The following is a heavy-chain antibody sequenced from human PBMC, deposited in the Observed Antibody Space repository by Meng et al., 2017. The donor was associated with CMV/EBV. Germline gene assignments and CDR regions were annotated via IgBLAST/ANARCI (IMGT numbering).Heavy chain of an antibody. CDR1: GFNFSNGW. D-gene: IGHD3-3*01. Sequence: CAASGFNFSNGWMNWVRQAPGKGLEWVGRIKSKTDGGTTDYAAPVKGRFTISRDDSKNTLYLQMNSLKTEDTAVYYCTTDGFWSGYYNWGQGTLVTVSS. CDR2: IKSKTDGGTT. V-gene: IGHV3-15*07. J-gene: IGHJ4*02. CDR3: TTDGFWSGYYN.